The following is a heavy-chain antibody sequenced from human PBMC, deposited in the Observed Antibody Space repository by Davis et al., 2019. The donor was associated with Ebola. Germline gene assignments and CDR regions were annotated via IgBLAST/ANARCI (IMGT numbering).Heavy chain of an antibody. CDR3: AHRRGYCSSTSCYQEEN. V-gene: IGHV2-5*02. CDR1: GFSLRASGVS. J-gene: IGHJ4*02. CDR2: IYWDDDK. Sequence: SGPTLVKPTQTLTVTCTFSGFSLRASGVSVGWIRQPPGKALEWVGVIYWDDDKRYSPSLKGRLTISKDTSRNQVVLTLTDMDPEDTATYYCAHRRGYCSSTSCYQEENWGQGTLVTVSS. D-gene: IGHD2-2*01.